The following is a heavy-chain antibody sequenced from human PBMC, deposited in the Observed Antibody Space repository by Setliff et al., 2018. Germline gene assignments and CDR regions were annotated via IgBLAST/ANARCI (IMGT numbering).Heavy chain of an antibody. V-gene: IGHV4-61*09. CDR1: GGSINEANYY. D-gene: IGHD2-15*01. CDR3: LRIRLVPHGHS. CDR2: IYTRGST. Sequence: SETLSLTCTVSGGSINEANYYWSWIRQPAGKGLEWTGHIYTRGSTNYNPSLRSRVSISVDTSKNHFSLRLSSVAATDTAVYYCLRIRLVPHGHSWGQGTLVTV. J-gene: IGHJ4*02.